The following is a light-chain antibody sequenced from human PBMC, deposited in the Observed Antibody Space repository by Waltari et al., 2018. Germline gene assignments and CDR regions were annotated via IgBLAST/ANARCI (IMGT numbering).Light chain of an antibody. CDR1: QSLTKKY. CDR2: GAS. Sequence: IVLTQSPGTLSLSPGERATLSCRASQSLTKKYSAWYQQNPGHAPRLLMYGASSMSAGIPDKFSGSGSGTDFTLTISRLEPEDFAVYYCQQYGSSVMYTFGQGTKLEIK. CDR3: QQYGSSVMYT. J-gene: IGKJ2*01. V-gene: IGKV3-20*01.